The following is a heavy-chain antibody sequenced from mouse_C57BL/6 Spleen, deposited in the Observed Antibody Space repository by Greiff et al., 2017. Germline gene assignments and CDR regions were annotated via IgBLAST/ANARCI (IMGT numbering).Heavy chain of an antibody. CDR3: AREGHYYGSSYGYFDV. Sequence: EVQRVESGGGLVKPGGSLKLSCAASGFTFSDYGMHWVRQAPEKGLEWVAYISSGSSTIYYADTVKGRFTISRDNAKNTLFLQMTSLRSEDTAMYYCAREGHYYGSSYGYFDVWGTGTTVTVSS. CDR2: ISSGSSTI. D-gene: IGHD1-1*01. V-gene: IGHV5-17*01. CDR1: GFTFSDYG. J-gene: IGHJ1*03.